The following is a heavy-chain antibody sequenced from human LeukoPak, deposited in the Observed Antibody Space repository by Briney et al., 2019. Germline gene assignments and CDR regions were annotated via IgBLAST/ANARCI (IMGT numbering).Heavy chain of an antibody. CDR2: ITGSGGTT. Sequence: GGSLRLSCAASGSTFISYAMGWVRQAPGRGLEWVSSITGSGGTTYYVDSVKGRFIISRDNSKNTVFLQMNSLRDEDTAVYYCAKGGFTTFFDYWGQGTLVTVSS. CDR1: GSTFISYA. D-gene: IGHD1-14*01. V-gene: IGHV3-23*01. J-gene: IGHJ4*02. CDR3: AKGGFTTFFDY.